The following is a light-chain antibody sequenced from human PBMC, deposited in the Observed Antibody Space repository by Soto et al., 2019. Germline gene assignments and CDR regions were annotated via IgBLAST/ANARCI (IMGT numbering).Light chain of an antibody. CDR1: QSVSRR. CDR2: GAS. J-gene: IGKJ5*01. Sequence: IVLTQSPGTLSLSPGGRATLSCRASQSVSRRLAWYQHRPCQSPRLLISGASMRASGVPVRFSGSGSGTDFTLTISRLEPEDFAVYYCHHYGETPITFGLGTRLEV. CDR3: HHYGETPIT. V-gene: IGKV3-20*01.